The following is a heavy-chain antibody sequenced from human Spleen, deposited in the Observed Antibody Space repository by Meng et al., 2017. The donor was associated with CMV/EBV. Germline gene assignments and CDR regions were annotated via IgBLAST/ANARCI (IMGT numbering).Heavy chain of an antibody. V-gene: IGHV3-30*02. CDR1: GFTFSIYG. J-gene: IGHJ5*02. CDR2: IRFDGSNK. D-gene: IGHD2/OR15-2a*01. Sequence: LSLTCAASGFTFSIYGMHWVRQAPGKGLEWVTFIRFDGSNKYYADSVKGRFTISRDNSKSTLYLQMNSLRAEDTAVYYCAKEIEGGFDPWGQGTLVTVSS. CDR3: AKEIEGGFDP.